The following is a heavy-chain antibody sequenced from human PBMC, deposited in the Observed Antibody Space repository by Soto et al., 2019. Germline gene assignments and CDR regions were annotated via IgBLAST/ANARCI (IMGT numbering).Heavy chain of an antibody. CDR2: ISGSGGST. V-gene: IGHV3-23*01. J-gene: IGHJ4*02. CDR3: AKDSYYWSPVGQFDH. CDR1: GFSFYFYV. D-gene: IGHD3-22*01. Sequence: GGSLRLSCAASGFSFYFYVMNWVRQAPGKWLEWVSGISGSGGSTFYGDSVKGRFTISRDNSKNTLYLQMDSLRAEDTAVYYCAKDSYYWSPVGQFDHWGQGXLFTVAS.